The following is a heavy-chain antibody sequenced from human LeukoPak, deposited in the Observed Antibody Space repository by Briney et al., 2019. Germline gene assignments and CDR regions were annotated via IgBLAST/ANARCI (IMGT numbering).Heavy chain of an antibody. D-gene: IGHD4-17*01. CDR1: GYTFTDYY. CDR2: INPNSGGT. Sequence: ASVKVSCKASGYTFTDYYIHWLRQAPGQGFEWMGWINPNSGGTNYAQKFQDRVTMTSDTSITTASMELSRLRSDDTAVYYCARDTTRVITRDDTFDLWGQGTMVTVSS. J-gene: IGHJ3*01. CDR3: ARDTTRVITRDDTFDL. V-gene: IGHV1-2*02.